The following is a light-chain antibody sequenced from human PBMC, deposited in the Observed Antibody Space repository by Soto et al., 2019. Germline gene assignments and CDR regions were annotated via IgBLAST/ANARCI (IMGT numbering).Light chain of an antibody. J-gene: IGKJ2*01. CDR3: QQSYSSPPT. CDR2: AAS. V-gene: IGKV1-39*01. Sequence: DIQMTQSPSSLSASVGDRVTITCRASQSISNYLNWYQHKPGKAPNPLIYAASTLQSGVPSRFSGSRSGTDFTLTITHLQPEDFASYYCQQSYSSPPTFGQGTKLEIK. CDR1: QSISNY.